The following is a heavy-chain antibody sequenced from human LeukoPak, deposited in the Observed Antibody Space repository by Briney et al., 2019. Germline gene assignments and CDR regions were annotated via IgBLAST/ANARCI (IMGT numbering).Heavy chain of an antibody. CDR1: GGSISGYY. CDR3: ARTIFNYFDY. D-gene: IGHD5-24*01. V-gene: IGHV4-34*01. J-gene: IGHJ4*02. CDR2: INHSGST. Sequence: SETLSLTCTVSGGSISGYYWSWIRQPPGKGLEWIGEINHSGSTNYNPSLKSRVTISVDTSKNQFSLKLSSVTAADTAVYYCARTIFNYFDYWGQGTLVTVSS.